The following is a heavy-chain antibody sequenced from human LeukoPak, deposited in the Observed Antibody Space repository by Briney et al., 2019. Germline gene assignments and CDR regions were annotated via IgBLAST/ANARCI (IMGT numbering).Heavy chain of an antibody. CDR3: ARGVDDYGDYVYFDY. CDR2: IYTSGST. V-gene: IGHV4-4*07. CDR1: GGSISSYY. D-gene: IGHD4-17*01. Sequence: SETLSLTCTVTGGSISSYYWSWIRQPAGKGLEWIGRIYTSGSTNYNPSLKSRVTMSVDTSKNQFSLKLNSVTAADTAVYYCARGVDDYGDYVYFDYWGQGTLVTVSS. J-gene: IGHJ4*02.